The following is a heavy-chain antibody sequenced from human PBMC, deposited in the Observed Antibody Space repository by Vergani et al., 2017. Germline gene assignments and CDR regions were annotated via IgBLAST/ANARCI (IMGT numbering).Heavy chain of an antibody. V-gene: IGHV3-23*01. CDR3: AKSYGDPSVYFDY. CDR1: GFTFSSYA. CDR2: ISGSGGST. J-gene: IGHJ4*02. Sequence: EVQLLESGGGLVQPGGSLRLSCAASGFTFSSYAMSWVRQAPGKGLEWVSAISGSGGSTYYADSVKGRFTLSRDNSKNTLSLQMNSLRAEDTAVYYCAKSYGDPSVYFDYWGQGTLVTVSS. D-gene: IGHD4-17*01.